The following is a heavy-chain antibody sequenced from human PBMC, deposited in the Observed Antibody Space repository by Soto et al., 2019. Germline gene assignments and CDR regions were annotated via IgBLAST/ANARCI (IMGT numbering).Heavy chain of an antibody. CDR1: GGSVSSGSYY. Sequence: SETLSLTCTVSGGSVSSGSYYWSWIRQPPGKGLEWIGYIYYSGSTNYNPSLKSRVTISVDTSKNQFSLKLSSVTAADTAVYYCARGYYDFWSGSPPFEYWGQGTLVTVSS. CDR3: ARGYYDFWSGSPPFEY. J-gene: IGHJ4*02. D-gene: IGHD3-3*01. V-gene: IGHV4-61*01. CDR2: IYYSGST.